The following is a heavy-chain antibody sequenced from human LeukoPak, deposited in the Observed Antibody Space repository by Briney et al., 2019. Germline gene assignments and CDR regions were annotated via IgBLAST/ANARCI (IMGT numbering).Heavy chain of an antibody. CDR3: ARQLIVAEGLYGMDV. J-gene: IGHJ6*02. V-gene: IGHV1-8*01. CDR2: MNPNSGNT. Sequence: GASVKVSCKASGYTFTSYDINWVRQATGQGLEWMGWMNPNSGNTGHAQKFQGRVTMTRNTSISTAYMELSSLRSEDTAVYYCARQLIVAEGLYGMDVWGQGTTVTVSS. CDR1: GYTFTSYD. D-gene: IGHD2-21*01.